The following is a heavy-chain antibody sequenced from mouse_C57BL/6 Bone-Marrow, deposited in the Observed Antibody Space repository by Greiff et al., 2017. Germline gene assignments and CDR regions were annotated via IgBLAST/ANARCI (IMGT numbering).Heavy chain of an antibody. Sequence: EVKLVESGAELVRPGASVKLSCTASGFNIKDDYIHWVKQRPEKGLEWIGWIDPEIGDTAYASKFQGTATITSDNSSNPAYLQLSSLTSEDTAVYYCSSFDGNYFDFWGQGTPLTVAS. CDR3: SSFDGNYFDF. V-gene: IGHV14-4*01. CDR1: GFNIKDDY. D-gene: IGHD2-3*01. CDR2: IDPEIGDT. J-gene: IGHJ2*01.